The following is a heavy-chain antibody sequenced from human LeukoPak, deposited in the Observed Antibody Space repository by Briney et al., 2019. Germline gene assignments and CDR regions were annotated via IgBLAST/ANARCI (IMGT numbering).Heavy chain of an antibody. J-gene: IGHJ4*02. V-gene: IGHV3-15*07. CDR3: AVGSGWYYSFDY. Sequence: GGSLRLSCAASGFTFSNAWMNWVRQAPGKGLEWVGRIKSKTDGGTTDYAAPVKGRFTISRDDSKNTLYLQMNSLKTEDTAVYYCAVGSGWYYSFDYWGQGTLVTVSS. D-gene: IGHD6-19*01. CDR2: IKSKTDGGTT. CDR1: GFTFSNAW.